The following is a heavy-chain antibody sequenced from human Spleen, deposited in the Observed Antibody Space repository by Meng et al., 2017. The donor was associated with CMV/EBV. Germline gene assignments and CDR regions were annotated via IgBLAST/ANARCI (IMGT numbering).Heavy chain of an antibody. J-gene: IGHJ4*02. CDR1: GFTLSDYY. CDR3: VGEDYGDYFFDT. D-gene: IGHD4-17*01. Sequence: GESLKISCAASGFTLSDYYVSWIRQAPGKGLEWLSYISSSGNTIHYADSVKGRFIISRDTPKNSVYLQMNSLRAEDTAVYYCVGEDYGDYFFDTWGQGTLVTVSS. V-gene: IGHV3-11*01. CDR2: ISSSGNTI.